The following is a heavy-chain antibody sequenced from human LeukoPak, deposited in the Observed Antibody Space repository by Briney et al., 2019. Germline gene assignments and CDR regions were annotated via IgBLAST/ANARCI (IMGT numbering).Heavy chain of an antibody. CDR3: AKPWYYYDSSGFDP. Sequence: PGGSLRLSCAASGFAFSSYAMSWVRQAPGKGLEWVSAISGSGGSTYYADSVKGRFTISRDNSKNTLYLQMNSLRAEDTAVYYCAKPWYYYDSSGFDPWGQGTLVTVSS. J-gene: IGHJ5*02. CDR1: GFAFSSYA. D-gene: IGHD3-22*01. V-gene: IGHV3-23*01. CDR2: ISGSGGST.